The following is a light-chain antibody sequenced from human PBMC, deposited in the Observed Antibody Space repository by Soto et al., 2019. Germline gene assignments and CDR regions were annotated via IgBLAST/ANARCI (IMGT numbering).Light chain of an antibody. CDR3: ASNTGTRV. Sequence: QSALTQPPSVSGSPGQSVTISCTGTRSDIGNYNYVSWYQQAPGTAPKLMIFEVSNRPSGVPDRFSGSKSGNTASLTSSGRQAEDEADYYCASNTGTRVFGGGTQLTVL. V-gene: IGLV2-18*02. J-gene: IGLJ3*02. CDR1: RSDIGNYNY. CDR2: EVS.